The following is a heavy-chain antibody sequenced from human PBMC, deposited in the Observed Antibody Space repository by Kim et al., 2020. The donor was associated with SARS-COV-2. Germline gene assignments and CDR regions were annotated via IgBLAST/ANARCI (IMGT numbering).Heavy chain of an antibody. CDR3: AKDLYYYGSGSYYKRENYYYYGMDV. J-gene: IGHJ6*02. CDR1: GFTFSSYG. CDR2: ISYDGSNK. V-gene: IGHV3-30*18. D-gene: IGHD3-10*01. Sequence: GGFLRLSCAASGFTFSSYGMHWVRQAPGKGLEWVAVISYDGSNKYYADSVKGRFTISRDNSKNTLYLQMNSLRAEDTAVYYCAKDLYYYGSGSYYKRENYYYYGMDVWGQGTTVTVSS.